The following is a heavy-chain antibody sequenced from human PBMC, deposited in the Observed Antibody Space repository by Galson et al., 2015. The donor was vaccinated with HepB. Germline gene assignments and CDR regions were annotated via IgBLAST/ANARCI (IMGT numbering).Heavy chain of an antibody. V-gene: IGHV3-66*01. CDR1: GFTVTSSY. Sequence: SLRLSCAASGFTVTSSYMNWVRQAPGKGLEWVSIIYRDGTIYYADSVKGRFTISRDNSKNTLYLQMNSLRVEDTAVYYCARYHSSSYYYAFDIWGQGTMVTVSS. CDR2: IYRDGTI. CDR3: ARYHSSSYYYAFDI. D-gene: IGHD6-13*01. J-gene: IGHJ3*02.